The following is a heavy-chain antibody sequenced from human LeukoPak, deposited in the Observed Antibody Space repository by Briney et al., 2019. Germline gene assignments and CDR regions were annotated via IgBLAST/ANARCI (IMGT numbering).Heavy chain of an antibody. J-gene: IGHJ4*02. CDR3: ARKDSRMWYYDY. CDR1: GFTFSSYE. D-gene: IGHD6-13*01. CDR2: ISSSGSTK. Sequence: TGGSLRLSCAAAGFTFSSYEMNWVRQAPGKGLEWVSYISSSGSTKYYADSVKGRFTISRDNGENSLYLQMNSLRAEDTAVYYCARKDSRMWYYDYWGQGTLVTVSS. V-gene: IGHV3-48*03.